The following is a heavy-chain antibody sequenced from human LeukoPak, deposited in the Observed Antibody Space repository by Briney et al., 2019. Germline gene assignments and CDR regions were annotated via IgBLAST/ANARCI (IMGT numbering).Heavy chain of an antibody. CDR2: IYYSGST. CDR1: GGSISSYY. Sequence: PSETLSLTCTVSGGSISSYYWSWIRQPPGKGLEWIGYIYYSGSTNYNPSLKSRVTISVDTSKNQFCLKLSSVTAADTAVYYCARAVYGGIVLMWRFAPWGQGTLVTVSS. J-gene: IGHJ5*02. V-gene: IGHV4-59*01. D-gene: IGHD2-8*01. CDR3: ARAVYGGIVLMWRFAP.